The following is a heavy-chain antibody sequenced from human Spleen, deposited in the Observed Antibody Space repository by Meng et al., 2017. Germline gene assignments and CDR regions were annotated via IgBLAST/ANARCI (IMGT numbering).Heavy chain of an antibody. D-gene: IGHD3-10*01. CDR3: ARDYDTMVRGVIMPIDS. CDR1: GFTVSSNY. J-gene: IGHJ4*02. CDR2: ISSTSRYI. V-gene: IGHV3-21*01. Sequence: LSLTCAASGFTVSSNYVSWVRQAPGKGLEWVSSISSTSRYIYYADSVKGRFTISRDNAKNSLYLQMNSLRAEDTAVYYCARDYDTMVRGVIMPIDSWGQGTLVTVSS.